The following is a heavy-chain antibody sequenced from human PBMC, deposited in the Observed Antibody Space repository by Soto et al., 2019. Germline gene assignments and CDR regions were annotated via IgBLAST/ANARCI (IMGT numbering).Heavy chain of an antibody. V-gene: IGHV4-39*01. J-gene: IGHJ6*02. CDR2: IYYSGST. Sequence: SETLSLTCTVSGGSISSSSYYWGWIRQPPGKGLEWIGSIYYSGSTYYNPSLKSRVTISVDTPKNQFSLKLSSVTAADTAVYYCARHTLPIPDGMDVWGQGTTVTVSS. CDR1: GGSISSSSYY. D-gene: IGHD2-21*01. CDR3: ARHTLPIPDGMDV.